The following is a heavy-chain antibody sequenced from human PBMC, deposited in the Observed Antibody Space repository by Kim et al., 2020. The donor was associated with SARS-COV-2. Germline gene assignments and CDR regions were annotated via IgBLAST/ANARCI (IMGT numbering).Heavy chain of an antibody. V-gene: IGHV3-30*03. Sequence: GGSLRLSCAASGFTFSSYGMHWVRQAPGKGLEWVAVISYDGSNKYYADSVKGRFTISRDNSKNTLYLQMNSLRAEDTAVYYSARAYYGMDVWGQGTTVTV. CDR3: ARAYYGMDV. J-gene: IGHJ6*02. CDR1: GFTFSSYG. CDR2: ISYDGSNK.